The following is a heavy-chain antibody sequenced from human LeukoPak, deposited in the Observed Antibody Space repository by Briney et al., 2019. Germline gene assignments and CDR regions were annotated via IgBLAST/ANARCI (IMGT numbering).Heavy chain of an antibody. V-gene: IGHV4-59*01. CDR3: ARDSGSGTYY. CDR1: GGSISSYY. D-gene: IGHD6-19*01. J-gene: IGHJ4*02. CDR2: IYYSGST. Sequence: PSETLSLTCTVSGGSISSYYWSWIRQPPGKGLEWIGYIYYSGSTNYNPSLKGRVTISVDTSKRQFSLNLTSVTAADTAVYYCARDSGSGTYYWGQGTLVTVSS.